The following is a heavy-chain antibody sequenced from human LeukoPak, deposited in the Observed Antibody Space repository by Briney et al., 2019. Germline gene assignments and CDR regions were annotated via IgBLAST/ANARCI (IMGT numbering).Heavy chain of an antibody. Sequence: PGGSLRLSCAASGFTFSSHWMHWVRQAPGKGLVWVSRINSDGSSISYADSVKGRFTVSRDNAKNSLYLQMNSLRAEDTAVYYRARGAYYYEDWGQGTLVTVSS. CDR2: INSDGSSI. V-gene: IGHV3-74*01. J-gene: IGHJ4*02. D-gene: IGHD3-22*01. CDR3: ARGAYYYED. CDR1: GFTFSSHW.